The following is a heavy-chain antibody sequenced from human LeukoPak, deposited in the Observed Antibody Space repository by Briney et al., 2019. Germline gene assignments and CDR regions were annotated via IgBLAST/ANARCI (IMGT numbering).Heavy chain of an antibody. Sequence: GGSLRLSCAASGFTFSSYGMSWVRQAPGKGLEWVSYISSSSSTIYYADSVKGRFTISRDNAKNSLSLQMNSLRSEDTAVYYCARDPGLDDWFDPWGQGTLVTVSS. V-gene: IGHV3-48*01. CDR2: ISSSSSTI. CDR3: ARDPGLDDWFDP. J-gene: IGHJ5*02. CDR1: GFTFSSYG.